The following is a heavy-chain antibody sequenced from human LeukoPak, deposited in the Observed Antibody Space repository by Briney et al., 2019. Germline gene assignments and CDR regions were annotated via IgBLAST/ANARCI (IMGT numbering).Heavy chain of an antibody. CDR3: ARGQWFRAF. J-gene: IGHJ4*02. CDR2: IHYSGSA. D-gene: IGHD3-10*01. Sequence: SETLSLTCTVSGGSSSSYYWNWIRQPPGKGLEWIGEIHYSGSATYNPSLKSRVTISVDTSKNQFSLKMNSVTAADTAVYYCARGQWFRAFWSRGTPVTVSS. V-gene: IGHV4-59*12. CDR1: GGSSSSYY.